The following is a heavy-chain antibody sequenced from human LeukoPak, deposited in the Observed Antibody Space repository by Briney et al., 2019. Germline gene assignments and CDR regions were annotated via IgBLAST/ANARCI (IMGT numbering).Heavy chain of an antibody. J-gene: IGHJ4*02. V-gene: IGHV3-64*01. CDR2: ISSNGGST. D-gene: IGHD6-19*01. Sequence: PGGSLRLSCAASGFTFSSYAMHWVRQAPGKGLEYVSAISSNGGSTHYANSVKGRFTISRDNSKNTLYLQMNSLRAEDTAVYYCAKGRIAAVAGILFDYWGQGTLVTVSS. CDR1: GFTFSSYA. CDR3: AKGRIAAVAGILFDY.